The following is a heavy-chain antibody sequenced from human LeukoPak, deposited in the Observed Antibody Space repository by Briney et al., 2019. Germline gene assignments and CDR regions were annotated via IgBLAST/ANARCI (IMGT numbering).Heavy chain of an antibody. CDR1: GGSISSYY. V-gene: IGHV4-59*01. CDR2: IYYSGST. D-gene: IGHD3-3*01. Sequence: PSETLSLTCTVSGGSISSYYWSWIRQPPGKGLEWIGYIYYSGSTNYNPSLKSRVTISVDTSKNQFSLKLSSVTAADTAVYYCARVFLNNWFDPWGQGTLVTVSS. J-gene: IGHJ5*02. CDR3: ARVFLNNWFDP.